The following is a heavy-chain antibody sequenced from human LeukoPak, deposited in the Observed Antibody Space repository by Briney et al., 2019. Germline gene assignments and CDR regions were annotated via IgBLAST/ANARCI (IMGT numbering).Heavy chain of an antibody. D-gene: IGHD3-3*01. V-gene: IGHV4-59*01. J-gene: IGHJ4*02. CDR1: GGSISSYY. Sequence: PSETLSLTCTVSGGSISSYYWSWIRQPPGKGLEWIGYIYYCGSTNYNPSLKSRVTISVDTSKNQFSLKLSSVTAADTAVYYCARSPVLRFLEWPYFDYWGQGTLVTVSS. CDR3: ARSPVLRFLEWPYFDY. CDR2: IYYCGST.